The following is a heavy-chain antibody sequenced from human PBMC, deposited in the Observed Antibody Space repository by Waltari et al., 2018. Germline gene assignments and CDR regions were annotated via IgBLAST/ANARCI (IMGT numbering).Heavy chain of an antibody. CDR2: IYSSATT. CDR3: ARGGQIVRPRPLDL. D-gene: IGHD6-6*01. V-gene: IGHV3-66*01. J-gene: IGHJ3*01. Sequence: EGQLVESGGGLVKPGGSLRLSCDASGFTVTRTYMNWVRQAPGKGLEWVSTIYSSATTFYADSVKGRFTISRDNSKNILFLQMDDLRVNDTAVYFCARGGQIVRPRPLDLWGPGTLVTVSS. CDR1: GFTVTRTY.